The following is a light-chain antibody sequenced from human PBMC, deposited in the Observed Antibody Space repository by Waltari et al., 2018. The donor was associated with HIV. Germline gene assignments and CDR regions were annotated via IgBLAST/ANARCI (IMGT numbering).Light chain of an antibody. J-gene: IGLJ2*01. Sequence: QAGLTQPTSVSRGLRQTATLTCTGNSNNVGNQGAAWLQQHQGHPPKLLSYSNNNRPSGISERLSASRSGNTASLTITGLQPEDEADYYCSAWDSSLSAVVFGGGTKLTVL. CDR3: SAWDSSLSAVV. CDR2: SNN. CDR1: SNNVGNQG. V-gene: IGLV10-54*01.